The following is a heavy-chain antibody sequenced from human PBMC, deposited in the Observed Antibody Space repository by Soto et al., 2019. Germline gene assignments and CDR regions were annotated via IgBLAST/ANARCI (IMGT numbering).Heavy chain of an antibody. J-gene: IGHJ5*02. CDR3: ARGVLRFLQWFDT. CDR1: GASVNSENYY. V-gene: IGHV4-61*01. D-gene: IGHD3-3*01. CDR2: AYYSGST. Sequence: PSETLSLTCTVSGASVNSENYYWSWIRQPPGKGLEWIGYAYYSGSTNYNPSLKSRATISLDTYKNQFSLKMTSMTSADTAFYYCARGVLRFLQWFDTWGQGTLVNVSS.